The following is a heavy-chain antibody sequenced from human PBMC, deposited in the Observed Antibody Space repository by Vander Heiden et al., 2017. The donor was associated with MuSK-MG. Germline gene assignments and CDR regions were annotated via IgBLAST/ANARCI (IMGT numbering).Heavy chain of an antibody. D-gene: IGHD2-2*01. V-gene: IGHV4-59*01. CDR2: IYYSGST. CDR3: ARVVVVPARRPYYYGMDV. CDR1: DGSFSRYY. Sequence: QVQLQESAPGLVRPSETLSLTCTDSDGSFSRYYWSWIRQPPGKGLEWIGYIYYSGSTNYKPSLKSRVTISVDTSKNQFSLKLSSVTAADTAVYSCARVVVVPARRPYYYGMDVWGQGTTVTVSS. J-gene: IGHJ6*02.